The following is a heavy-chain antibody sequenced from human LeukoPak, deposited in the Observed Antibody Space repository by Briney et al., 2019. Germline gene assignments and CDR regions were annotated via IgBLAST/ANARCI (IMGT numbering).Heavy chain of an antibody. Sequence: SETLSLTCAVSGGSISSSNWWSWVRQPPGKGLEWIGEIYHSGSTNYNPPLKSRVTISVDKSKNQFSLKLSSMTAADTAVYYCARGLWFGEKGPFDYWGQGTLVTVSS. CDR3: ARGLWFGEKGPFDY. V-gene: IGHV4-4*02. CDR1: GGSISSSNW. J-gene: IGHJ4*02. CDR2: IYHSGST. D-gene: IGHD3-10*01.